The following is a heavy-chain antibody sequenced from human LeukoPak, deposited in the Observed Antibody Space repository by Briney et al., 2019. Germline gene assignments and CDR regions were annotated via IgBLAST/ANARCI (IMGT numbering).Heavy chain of an antibody. J-gene: IGHJ4*02. CDR3: AKDPATIFDFDY. Sequence: GGSLRLSCAASGFTFSSYAMSWVRQAPGKGLERVSAISGSGGSTYYADSVKGRFTISRDNSKSTLYLQMNSLRAEDTAVYYCAKDPATIFDFDYWGQGTLVTVSS. D-gene: IGHD3-3*01. CDR2: ISGSGGST. CDR1: GFTFSSYA. V-gene: IGHV3-23*01.